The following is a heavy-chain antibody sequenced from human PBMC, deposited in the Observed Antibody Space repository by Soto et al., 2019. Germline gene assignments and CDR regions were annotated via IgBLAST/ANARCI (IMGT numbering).Heavy chain of an antibody. Sequence: LSLTCAASGFTFSSYGMHWVRQAPGKGLEWVAVISYDGSNKYYADSVKGRFTISRDNSKNTLYLQMNSLRAEDTAVYYCAKERGGWLLDAFDIWGQGTMVTVSS. D-gene: IGHD2-21*02. CDR3: AKERGGWLLDAFDI. J-gene: IGHJ3*02. V-gene: IGHV3-30*18. CDR2: ISYDGSNK. CDR1: GFTFSSYG.